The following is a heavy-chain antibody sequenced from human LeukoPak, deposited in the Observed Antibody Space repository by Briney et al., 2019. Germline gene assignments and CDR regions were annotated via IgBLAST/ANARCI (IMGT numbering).Heavy chain of an antibody. D-gene: IGHD1-26*01. Sequence: SETLSLTFTVPGESITSYYWSWIRQHTGKGLEWIGCVYTSGSTNYNPSLKSRVAISIDTSKNQFSLKLTSVTAADTAVYYCARHGMSGSYTYWGQGTLVTVSS. CDR1: GESITSYY. J-gene: IGHJ4*02. V-gene: IGHV4-4*09. CDR2: VYTSGST. CDR3: ARHGMSGSYTY.